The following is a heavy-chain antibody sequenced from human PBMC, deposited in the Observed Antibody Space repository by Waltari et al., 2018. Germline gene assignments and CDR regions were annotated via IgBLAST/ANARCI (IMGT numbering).Heavy chain of an antibody. V-gene: IGHV3-30*04. CDR3: ARDPSAAAGGRAAAGRFDY. CDR1: GFPSSSFA. J-gene: IGHJ4*02. CDR2: ISYDGSDK. Sequence: QVQLVESGGGVVQPGRSLRLSCAASGFPSSSFAMTCVGPAPGKGLEWVTVISYDGSDKYYADSVKGRFTISRDNSKNTLYLQMNSLRTEDTAVYFCARDPSAAAGGRAAAGRFDYWGQGTLVTVSS. D-gene: IGHD6-13*01.